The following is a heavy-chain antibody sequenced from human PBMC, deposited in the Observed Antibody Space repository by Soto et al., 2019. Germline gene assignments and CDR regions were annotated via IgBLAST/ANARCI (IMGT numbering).Heavy chain of an antibody. V-gene: IGHV4-61*01. CDR1: GGSVSSGSYY. D-gene: IGHD2-15*01. CDR3: AHSAGSCYPHCSDFQH. J-gene: IGHJ1*01. Sequence: SETLSLTCTVSGGSVSSGSYYWSWIRQPPGKGLEWIRYIYYSGSTNYNPSLKSRVTISVDTSKNQFSLKLSSVTAVDTATYYCAHSAGSCYPHCSDFQHWGQGTLVTVSS. CDR2: IYYSGST.